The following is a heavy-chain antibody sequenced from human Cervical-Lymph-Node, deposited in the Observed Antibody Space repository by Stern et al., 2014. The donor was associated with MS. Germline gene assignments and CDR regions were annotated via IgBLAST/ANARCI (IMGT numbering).Heavy chain of an antibody. CDR1: GGSVSNGGRY. CDR2: ISYSGNN. J-gene: IGHJ4*02. CDR3: ARVTDFLQFFYPDY. D-gene: IGHD2-21*02. V-gene: IGHV4-31*03. Sequence: VQLVESGPGLVKPSQTLSLTCTASGGSVSNGGRYWSWIRQGPGKGLEWIGNISYSGNNYYNPFLQSRLTISMDTSQNQFSLKLRSVTAADTALYYYARVTDFLQFFYPDYWGQGTLVTVSS.